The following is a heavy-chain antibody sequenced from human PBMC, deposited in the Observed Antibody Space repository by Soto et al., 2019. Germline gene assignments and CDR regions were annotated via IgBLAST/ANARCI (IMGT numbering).Heavy chain of an antibody. V-gene: IGHV1-69*06. CDR2: IVVISNTA. J-gene: IGHJ4*02. Sequence: QVVLLQSGAEVKEPGSSVRVSCEVSGSTFNNFAFSWVRQAPGHGPEWMGGIVVISNTADYSQRFQHRVTITADTSTNTLYMELGSLTFEDTAVYYCARAIKRWEVHYYFDYWGQGTLVTVSS. CDR1: GSTFNNFA. CDR3: ARAIKRWEVHYYFDY. D-gene: IGHD1-26*01.